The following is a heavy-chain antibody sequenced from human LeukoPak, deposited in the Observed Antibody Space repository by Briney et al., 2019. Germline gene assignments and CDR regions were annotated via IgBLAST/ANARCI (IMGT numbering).Heavy chain of an antibody. V-gene: IGHV3-23*01. CDR2: ISASGGST. CDR3: ARRPNGFDI. CDR1: GFTFINYA. Sequence: GGSLRLSCAASGFTFINYAMYWVRQAPGKGLEWVSGISASGGSTEYADPVKGRFTISRDTSENTLFLQMNSLRADDTAVYYCARRPNGFDIWGQGTVVTVSS. J-gene: IGHJ3*02. D-gene: IGHD6-6*01.